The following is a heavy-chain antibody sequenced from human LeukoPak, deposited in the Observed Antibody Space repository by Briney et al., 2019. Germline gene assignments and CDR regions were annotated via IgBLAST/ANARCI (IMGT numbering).Heavy chain of an antibody. D-gene: IGHD4-23*01. CDR1: GFIFTSYA. CDR3: AKDKDYGGNSYYFDY. CDR2: ITGSGGST. Sequence: VGSLRLSCAASGFIFTSYAMSWVRQAPGKGLEWGSIITGSGGSTYYADSVKGRFTISRDNSKNTLYLQMKSVRAEDTAVYYCAKDKDYGGNSYYFDYWGQGTLVTVSS. J-gene: IGHJ4*02. V-gene: IGHV3-23*01.